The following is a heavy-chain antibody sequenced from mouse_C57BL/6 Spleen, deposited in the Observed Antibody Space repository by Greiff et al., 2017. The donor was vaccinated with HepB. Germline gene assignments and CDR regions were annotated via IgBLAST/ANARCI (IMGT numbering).Heavy chain of an antibody. CDR1: GYTFTEYT. D-gene: IGHD1-1*01. V-gene: IGHV1-62-2*01. CDR3: ARHPVYYYGSSPYYFDY. Sequence: QVQLKESGAELVKPGASVKLSCKASGYTFTEYTIHWVKQRSGQGLEWIGWFYPGSGSIKYNEKFKDKATLTADKSSSTVYMELSRLTSEDSAVYFCARHPVYYYGSSPYYFDYWGQGTTLTVSS. J-gene: IGHJ2*01. CDR2: FYPGSGSI.